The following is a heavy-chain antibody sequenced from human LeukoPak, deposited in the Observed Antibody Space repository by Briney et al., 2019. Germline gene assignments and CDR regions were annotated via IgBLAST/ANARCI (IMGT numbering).Heavy chain of an antibody. J-gene: IGHJ4*02. V-gene: IGHV3-53*01. Sequence: PGGSLRLSCAASGFTVSSNYMSWVRQGPGKGLEWVSVIYSGGSTYYADSVKGRFTISRDNSKNTLYLQMNSLRAEDTAVYYCARDLGYSYGIYWGQGTLVTVSS. CDR2: IYSGGST. CDR3: ARDLGYSYGIY. CDR1: GFTVSSNY. D-gene: IGHD5-18*01.